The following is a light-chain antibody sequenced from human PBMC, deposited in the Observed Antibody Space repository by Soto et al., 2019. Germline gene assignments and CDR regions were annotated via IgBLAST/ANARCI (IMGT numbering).Light chain of an antibody. Sequence: QAVVTQEPSLTVSPGGTVTLTCGSSTGAVTSSHYPYWFQQKPGQAPRTLIYDTSNKHSWTPARFSGSLLGGKAALTLSGAQPEDEAEYYCLLSYSGARWVIGGGTKLTVL. CDR1: TGAVTSSHY. J-gene: IGLJ3*02. CDR2: DTS. V-gene: IGLV7-46*01. CDR3: LLSYSGARWV.